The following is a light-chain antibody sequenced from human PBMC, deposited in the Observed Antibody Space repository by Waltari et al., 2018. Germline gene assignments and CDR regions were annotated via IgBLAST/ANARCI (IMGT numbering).Light chain of an antibody. CDR1: SSNIRAGFD. CDR3: QSYDSDLRGV. V-gene: IGLV1-40*01. Sequence: QSVLTQPPSVSGAPGQRVTISCTGTSSNIRAGFDVTWYQQHSGTAPKLLIEGSTYRPSRVPDRFSGSKSGTSASLAITGLQAEDDAYYYCQSYDSDLRGVFGGGTKLTVL. J-gene: IGLJ2*01. CDR2: GST.